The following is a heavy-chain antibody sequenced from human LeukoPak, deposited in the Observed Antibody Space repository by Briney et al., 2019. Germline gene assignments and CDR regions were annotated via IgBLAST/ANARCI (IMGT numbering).Heavy chain of an antibody. D-gene: IGHD4-17*01. V-gene: IGHV1-69*05. CDR2: IIPIFGTA. J-gene: IGHJ5*02. Sequence: ASVKVSCKASGGTFSSYAISWVRQAPGQGLEWMGRIIPIFGTANYAQKFQGRVTYTTDESTSTAYMELSSLRSEDTAVYYCARSPTGGYGDYHWGQGTLVTVSS. CDR3: ARSPTGGYGDYH. CDR1: GGTFSSYA.